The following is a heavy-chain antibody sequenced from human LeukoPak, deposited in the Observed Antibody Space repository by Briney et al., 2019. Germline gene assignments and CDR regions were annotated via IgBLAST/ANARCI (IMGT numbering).Heavy chain of an antibody. J-gene: IGHJ6*02. CDR1: GFTVSSNY. CDR2: IYSSGST. Sequence: GGSLRLSCAASGFTVSSNYMSWVRQAPGKGLEWVSVIYSSGSTYYADSVKGRFTISRDNSKNTLYLQMNSLRAEDTAVYYCARDGVYQSVSYGMDVWGQGTTVTVSS. D-gene: IGHD6-13*01. V-gene: IGHV3-53*01. CDR3: ARDGVYQSVSYGMDV.